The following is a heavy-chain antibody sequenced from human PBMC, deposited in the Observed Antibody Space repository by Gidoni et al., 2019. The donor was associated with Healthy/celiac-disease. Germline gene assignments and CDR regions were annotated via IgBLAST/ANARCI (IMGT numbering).Heavy chain of an antibody. CDR2: ISAYNGNT. Sequence: QVQLVQSGAEVKKPGASGNVSCKASGYTFTSYGISWVRQAPGQGLEWMGWISAYNGNTNYAQKLQGRVTMTTDTSTSTAYMELRSLRSDDTAVYYCARDQDSSSWSSLYGMDVWGQGTTVTVSS. D-gene: IGHD6-13*01. V-gene: IGHV1-18*01. J-gene: IGHJ6*02. CDR1: GYTFTSYG. CDR3: ARDQDSSSWSSLYGMDV.